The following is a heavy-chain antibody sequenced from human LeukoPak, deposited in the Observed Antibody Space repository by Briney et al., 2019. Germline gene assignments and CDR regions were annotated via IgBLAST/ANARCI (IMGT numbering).Heavy chain of an antibody. J-gene: IGHJ6*02. Sequence: PGGSLRLSCAASGFTFSSYSMNWVRQAPGKGLEWVSSISSSSSYIYYADSVKGRFTISRDNAKNSLYLQMNSLRAEDTAVYYCARDSCSGGSCYLRLGASYYYGMDVWGQGTTVTVSS. CDR2: ISSSSSYI. V-gene: IGHV3-21*01. D-gene: IGHD2-15*01. CDR3: ARDSCSGGSCYLRLGASYYYGMDV. CDR1: GFTFSSYS.